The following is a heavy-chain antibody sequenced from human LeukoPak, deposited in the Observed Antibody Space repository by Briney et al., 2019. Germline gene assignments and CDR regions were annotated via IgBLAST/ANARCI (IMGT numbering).Heavy chain of an antibody. CDR2: ISAYNGNT. J-gene: IGHJ6*03. Sequence: ASVKVSCKASGYTFTSYGISWVRQAPGQGLEWMGWISAYNGNTNYAQKLQGRVTMTTDTSTSTAYMELRSLRSDDTAVYYCARSNRPGRYYYYYMDVWGKGTTVTVSS. CDR1: GYTFTSYG. CDR3: ARSNRPGRYYYYYMDV. V-gene: IGHV1-18*01.